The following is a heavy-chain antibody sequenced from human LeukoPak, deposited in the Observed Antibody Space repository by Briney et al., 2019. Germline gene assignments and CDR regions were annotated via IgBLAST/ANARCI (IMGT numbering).Heavy chain of an antibody. Sequence: SETLSLTCTVSGGSISSSSYYWGWIRQPPGKGLEWIGSIYYSGSTYYNPSLKSRVTISVDTSKNQFSLKLSSVTAADTAVYYCAREVGANPLGYWGQGTLVTVSS. CDR3: AREVGANPLGY. V-gene: IGHV4-39*02. CDR1: GGSISSSSYY. D-gene: IGHD1-26*01. J-gene: IGHJ4*02. CDR2: IYYSGST.